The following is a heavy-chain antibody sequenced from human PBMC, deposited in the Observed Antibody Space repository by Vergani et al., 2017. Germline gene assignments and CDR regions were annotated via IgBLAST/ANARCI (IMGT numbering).Heavy chain of an antibody. J-gene: IGHJ4*02. CDR3: ARVPYGSGSYYSW. CDR1: GGTFSSYT. V-gene: IGHV1-69*02. D-gene: IGHD3-10*01. Sequence: QVQLVQSGAEVKKPGSSVKVSCKASGGTFSSYTISWVRQAPGQGLEWMGRIIPILGIANYAQKLQGRVTMTTDTSTSTAYMELRSLRSDDTAVYYCARVPYGSGSYYSWWGQGTLVTVSS. CDR2: IIPILGIA.